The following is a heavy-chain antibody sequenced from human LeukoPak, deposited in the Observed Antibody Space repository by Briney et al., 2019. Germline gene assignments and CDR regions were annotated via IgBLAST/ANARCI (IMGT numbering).Heavy chain of an antibody. Sequence: ASVKVSCKASGGTFANYYMHWVRQAPGQGLQWMGVITPSGGTTSFAQNFQGRVTMTRDTSTSTVYMELSSLRSEDTAVYYCASGSGTYSPDYWGQGTLVTVSS. V-gene: IGHV1-46*03. D-gene: IGHD1-26*01. J-gene: IGHJ4*02. CDR2: ITPSGGTT. CDR3: ASGSGTYSPDY. CDR1: GGTFANYY.